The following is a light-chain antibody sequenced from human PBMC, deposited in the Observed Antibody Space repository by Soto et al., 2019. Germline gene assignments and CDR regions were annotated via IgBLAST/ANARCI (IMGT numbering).Light chain of an antibody. J-gene: IGLJ3*02. CDR1: SSDVGRYNY. CDR2: DVT. Sequence: QSVLTQPRSVSGSPGQSVTISCTGTSSDVGRYNYVSWYQQHPGKAPKLMIYDVTKRPSGVPDRFSGSKSGNTASLTISGLQAEDEADYSCCSYVGSYTWVFGGGTKLTVL. V-gene: IGLV2-11*01. CDR3: CSYVGSYTWV.